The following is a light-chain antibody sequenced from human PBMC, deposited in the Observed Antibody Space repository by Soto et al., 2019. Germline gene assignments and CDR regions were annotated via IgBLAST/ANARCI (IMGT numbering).Light chain of an antibody. CDR1: TSNIGNNY. CDR2: DNY. CDR3: GTWDSSLSAVV. Sequence: QSVLTQPPSVSAAPGQTVSISCSGTTSNIGNNYVSWYQHLPGTAPKLLIYDNYNRPSGIPDRFSGSKSGTSATLGITGLQTGDEADYYCGTWDSSLSAVVFGGGTKLTVL. V-gene: IGLV1-51*01. J-gene: IGLJ2*01.